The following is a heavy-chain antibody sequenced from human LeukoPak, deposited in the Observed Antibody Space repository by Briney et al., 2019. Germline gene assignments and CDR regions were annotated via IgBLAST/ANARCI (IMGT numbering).Heavy chain of an antibody. CDR1: GFTFSSYA. D-gene: IGHD6-13*01. J-gene: IGHJ6*02. CDR2: ISGSGGST. V-gene: IGHV3-23*01. CDR3: AKDDEQQLVFGAGNYYYGMDV. Sequence: QTGGSLRLSCAASGFTFSSYAMSWVRQAPGKGLEWVSAISGSGGSTYYADSVKGRFTISRDNSKNTLYLQMNSLRAEDTAVYYCAKDDEQQLVFGAGNYYYGMDVWGQGTTVTVSS.